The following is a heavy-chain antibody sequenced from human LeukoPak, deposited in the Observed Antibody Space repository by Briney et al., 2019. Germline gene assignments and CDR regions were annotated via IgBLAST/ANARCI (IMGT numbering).Heavy chain of an antibody. CDR3: AKDIGRFLESLDY. CDR2: ISWNSGSI. J-gene: IGHJ4*02. D-gene: IGHD3-3*01. CDR1: GFTFDDYA. Sequence: GRSLRLSCAASGFTFDDYAMHWVRQAPGKGLEWVSGISWNSGSIGYADSVKGRFTISRDNAKNSLYLQMNSLRAEDTALYYCAKDIGRFLESLDYWGQGTLVTVSS. V-gene: IGHV3-9*01.